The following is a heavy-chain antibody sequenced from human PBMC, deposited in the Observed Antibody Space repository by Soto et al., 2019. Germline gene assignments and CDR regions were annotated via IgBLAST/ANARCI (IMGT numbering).Heavy chain of an antibody. CDR2: ISYDGSNK. CDR3: AKDKTKFRDYYYYYMDV. Sequence: GGSLRLSCAASGFTFSSYGMHWVRQAPGKGLEWVAVISYDGSNKYYADSVKGRFTISRDNSKNTLYLQMNSLRAEDTAVYYCAKDKTKFRDYYYYYMDVWGKGTTVTVSS. J-gene: IGHJ6*03. CDR1: GFTFSSYG. D-gene: IGHD1-1*01. V-gene: IGHV3-30*18.